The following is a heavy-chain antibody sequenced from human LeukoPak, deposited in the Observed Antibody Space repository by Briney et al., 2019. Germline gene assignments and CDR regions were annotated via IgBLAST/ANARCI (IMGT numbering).Heavy chain of an antibody. J-gene: IGHJ5*02. CDR3: ARDPAGDYGDSWFDP. CDR1: GFTFSSYG. CDR2: INSDGSST. Sequence: GGSLRLSCAASGFTFSSYGMSWVRQAPGKGLVWVSRINSDGSSTSYADSVKGRFTISRDNAKNTLYLQMNSLRAEDTAVYCCARDPAGDYGDSWFDPWGQGTLVTVSS. D-gene: IGHD4-17*01. V-gene: IGHV3-74*01.